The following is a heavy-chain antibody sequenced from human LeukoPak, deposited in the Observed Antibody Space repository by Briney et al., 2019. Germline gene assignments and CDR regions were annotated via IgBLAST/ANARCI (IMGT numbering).Heavy chain of an antibody. Sequence: GGSLRLSCTASGFTFGDYAMSWFRQAPGKGLEWVGFIRSKAYGGTTEYAASVKGRFTISRDDSKSIACLQMNSLKTEDTAVYYCTRVTDTAMALDYYYYGMDVWGQGTTVTVSS. CDR2: IRSKAYGGTT. CDR3: TRVTDTAMALDYYYYGMDV. J-gene: IGHJ6*02. CDR1: GFTFGDYA. D-gene: IGHD5-18*01. V-gene: IGHV3-49*03.